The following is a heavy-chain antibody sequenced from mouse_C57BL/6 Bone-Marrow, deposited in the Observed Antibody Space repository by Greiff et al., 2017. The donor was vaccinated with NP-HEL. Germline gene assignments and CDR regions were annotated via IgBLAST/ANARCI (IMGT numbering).Heavy chain of an antibody. CDR2: ISSGSSTI. CDR3: ARYYYGSRYYYAMDY. J-gene: IGHJ4*01. D-gene: IGHD1-1*01. CDR1: GFTFSDYG. Sequence: EVMLVESGGGLVKPGGSLKLSCAASGFTFSDYGMHWVRQAPEKGLEWVAYISSGSSTIYYADTVKGRFTISRDNAKNTLFLQMTSLRSEDTAMYYCARYYYGSRYYYAMDYWGQGTSVTVSS. V-gene: IGHV5-17*01.